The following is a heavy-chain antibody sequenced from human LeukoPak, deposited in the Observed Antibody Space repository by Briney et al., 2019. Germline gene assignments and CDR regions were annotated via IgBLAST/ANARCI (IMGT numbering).Heavy chain of an antibody. Sequence: PGGSLRLSCAASGFTFSGSAMHWVRQAPGKGLEWVGRIKSKSDGGTTDYAAPVKGRFTISRDDSKNTLFLQVNSLKIEDTAVYYCTTVTLRPVGLWGQGTLVTVSS. V-gene: IGHV3-15*05. CDR2: IKSKSDGGTT. D-gene: IGHD3-10*01. CDR3: TTVTLRPVGL. CDR1: GFTFSGSA. J-gene: IGHJ4*02.